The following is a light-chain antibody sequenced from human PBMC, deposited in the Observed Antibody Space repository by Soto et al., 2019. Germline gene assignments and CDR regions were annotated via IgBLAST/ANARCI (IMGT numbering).Light chain of an antibody. V-gene: IGLV8-61*01. CDR3: SSYTSSSTL. Sequence: QTVVTQEPSFSVSPGGTVTLTCGLSSGSVSTSYYPSWYQQTPGQAPRTLIYSTNTRSSGVPDRFSGSILGNKAALTITGAQADDESDYYCSSYTSSSTLFGGGTKVTVL. CDR2: STN. CDR1: SGSVSTSYY. J-gene: IGLJ2*01.